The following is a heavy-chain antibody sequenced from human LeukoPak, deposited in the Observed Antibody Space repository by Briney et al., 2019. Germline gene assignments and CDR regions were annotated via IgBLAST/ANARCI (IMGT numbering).Heavy chain of an antibody. CDR1: GGTFSSYA. Sequence: ASVKVPCKASGGTFSSYAISWVRQAPGQGLEWMGRIIPILGIANYAQKFQGRVTITADKSTSTAYMELSSLRSEDTAVYYCARYPNGRVPHFDYWAREPWSPSPQ. V-gene: IGHV1-69*04. CDR3: ARYPNGRVPHFDY. J-gene: IGHJ4*02. CDR2: IIPILGIA. D-gene: IGHD3-16*01.